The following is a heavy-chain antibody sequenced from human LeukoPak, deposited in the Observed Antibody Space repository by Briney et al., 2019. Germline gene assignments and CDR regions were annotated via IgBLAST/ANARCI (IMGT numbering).Heavy chain of an antibody. Sequence: ASVKVSCKASGYTFTGYYMHWVRQAPGQGLERMGWINPNSGGTNYAQKFQGWVTMTRDTSISTAYMELSRLRSDDTAVYYCARDHVAGTSFPRTRDYGMDVWGKGTTVTVSS. V-gene: IGHV1-2*04. CDR2: INPNSGGT. J-gene: IGHJ6*04. CDR3: ARDHVAGTSFPRTRDYGMDV. CDR1: GYTFTGYY. D-gene: IGHD6-19*01.